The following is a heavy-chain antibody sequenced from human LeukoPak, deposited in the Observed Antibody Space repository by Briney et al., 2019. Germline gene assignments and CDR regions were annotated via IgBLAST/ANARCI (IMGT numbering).Heavy chain of an antibody. CDR2: IIPIFGIA. CDR1: GGTFSSYA. V-gene: IGHV1-69*04. Sequence: GASVKVSCKASGGTFSSYAISWVRQAPGQGLEWMGRIIPIFGIANYAQKFQGRVTITADKSTSTAYMELSSLRSEVTAVYYCATYVDTAMVDDYWGQGTLVTVSS. J-gene: IGHJ4*02. D-gene: IGHD5-18*01. CDR3: ATYVDTAMVDDY.